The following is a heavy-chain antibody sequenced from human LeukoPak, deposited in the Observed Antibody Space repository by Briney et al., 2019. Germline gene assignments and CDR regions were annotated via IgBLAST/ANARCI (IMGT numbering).Heavy chain of an antibody. D-gene: IGHD6-13*01. J-gene: IGHJ6*03. V-gene: IGHV4-38-2*02. CDR2: IYHSGST. CDR3: ARSYSSIMDV. CDR1: GYSISSGYF. Sequence: SETLSLTCTVSGYSISSGYFWGWIRQPPGKGLECIGTIYHSGSTYYNPSLKSRVTISVDTSKNQFSLKLNSVTAADTAVYYCARSYSSIMDVWGKGTTVTVSS.